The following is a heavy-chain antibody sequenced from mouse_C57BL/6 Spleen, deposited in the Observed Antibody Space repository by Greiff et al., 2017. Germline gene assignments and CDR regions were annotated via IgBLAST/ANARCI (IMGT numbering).Heavy chain of an antibody. CDR3: ARDPYDGYSV. CDR1: GYSITSGYY. CDR2: ISYDGSN. D-gene: IGHD2-3*01. J-gene: IGHJ3*01. Sequence: EVKLMESGPGLVKPSQSLSLTCSVTGYSITSGYYWNWIRQFPGNKLEWMGYISYDGSNNYNPSLKNRISITRDTSKNQFFLKLNSVTTEDTATYYCARDPYDGYSVWGQGTLVTVSA. V-gene: IGHV3-6*01.